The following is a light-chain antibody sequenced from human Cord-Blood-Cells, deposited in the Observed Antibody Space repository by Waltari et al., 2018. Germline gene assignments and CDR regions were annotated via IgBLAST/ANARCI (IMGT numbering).Light chain of an antibody. V-gene: IGLV2-23*01. CDR2: EGS. CDR3: CSYAGSSTWV. CDR1: SSDVGSYNL. Sequence: QSALTQPASVSGSPGQSITISCTGTSSDVGSYNLVSWYQHHRGKAPKLMIYEGSKRPSGVSNFSSGSKSGNTASLTISGLQAEDEADYYCCSYAGSSTWVFGGGTKLTVL. J-gene: IGLJ3*02.